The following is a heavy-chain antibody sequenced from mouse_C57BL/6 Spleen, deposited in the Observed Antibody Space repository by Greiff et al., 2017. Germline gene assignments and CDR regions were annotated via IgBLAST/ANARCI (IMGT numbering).Heavy chain of an antibody. V-gene: IGHV5-17*01. D-gene: IGHD2-1*01. Sequence: EVMLVESGGGLVKPGGSLKLSCAASGFTFSDYGMHWVRQAPEKGLEWVAYISSGSSTIYYADTVKGRFTISRDNAKNTLFLQMTSLRSEDTAMYYCARDLLSWFAYWGQGTLVTVSA. CDR3: ARDLLSWFAY. CDR2: ISSGSSTI. CDR1: GFTFSDYG. J-gene: IGHJ3*01.